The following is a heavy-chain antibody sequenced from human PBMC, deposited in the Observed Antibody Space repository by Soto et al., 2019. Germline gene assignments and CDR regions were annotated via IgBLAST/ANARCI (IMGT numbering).Heavy chain of an antibody. Sequence: SETLSLTCTVSGGSITSYYWSWIRQPPGKGLEWIGYVYYSGSTNYNPSPKSRVTISVDTSKNQFSLKLSSVSAADTAVYYCARGRDTAMVPYYFDYWGQGTLVTVSS. D-gene: IGHD5-18*01. CDR1: GGSITSYY. V-gene: IGHV4-59*01. J-gene: IGHJ4*02. CDR3: ARGRDTAMVPYYFDY. CDR2: VYYSGST.